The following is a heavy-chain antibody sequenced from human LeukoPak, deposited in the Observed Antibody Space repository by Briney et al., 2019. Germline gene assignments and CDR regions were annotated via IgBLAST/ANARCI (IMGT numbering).Heavy chain of an antibody. V-gene: IGHV1-69*04. CDR2: IIPILGIA. CDR1: GGTFSSYA. CDR3: ARGGRYCSSTSCLVNWFDP. Sequence: SVKVSCKASGGTFSSYAISWVRQAPGQGLEWMGRIIPILGIANYAQKFQGRVTITADKSTSTAYMELSSLRSEDTAVYYCARGGRYCSSTSCLVNWFDPWGQGTLVTVSS. D-gene: IGHD2-2*01. J-gene: IGHJ5*02.